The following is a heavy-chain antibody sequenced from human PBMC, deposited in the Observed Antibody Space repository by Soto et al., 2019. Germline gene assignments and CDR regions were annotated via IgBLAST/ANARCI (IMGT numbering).Heavy chain of an antibody. CDR3: VRGDKGGFDL. V-gene: IGHV3-74*01. CDR2: IQNDGSRT. CDR1: GFTFNYYW. Sequence: EVQLVESEGGLVQRGGSLRLSCAASGFTFNYYWMHWVRQAPGQGLMWVSHIQNDGSRTTYADSVQGRFTISRDNAKNTLYLQMNSLRAEDTAVYYCVRGDKGGFDLWGQGTTVTVFS. J-gene: IGHJ3*01. D-gene: IGHD2-21*02.